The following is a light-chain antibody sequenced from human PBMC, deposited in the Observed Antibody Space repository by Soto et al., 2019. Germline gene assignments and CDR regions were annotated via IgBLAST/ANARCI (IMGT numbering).Light chain of an antibody. CDR2: SAS. V-gene: IGKV1-27*01. J-gene: IGKJ2*01. CDR3: QRTYNAPYT. Sequence: DIQLTQSPSSLSASVGDRVTITCRVSQAIIIYSASTLQSGVPSRFSGSGSGTDFPLTISSLQPEDVATYYGQRTYNAPYTFGLGTELEIK. CDR1: QAI.